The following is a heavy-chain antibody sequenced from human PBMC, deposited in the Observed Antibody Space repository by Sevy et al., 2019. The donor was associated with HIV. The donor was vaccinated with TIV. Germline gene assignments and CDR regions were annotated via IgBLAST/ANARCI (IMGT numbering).Heavy chain of an antibody. CDR2: ISWDGGNT. V-gene: IGHV3-43*01. CDR1: GFTFDDYT. Sequence: GALRLSCAASGFTFDDYTMYWVRQAPGKGLEWVSLISWDGGNTYYADSVKGRFTISRDNSKNSLYLQMNSLRTEDTALYYCARGRDYFDYWGQGTLVTVSS. CDR3: ARGRDYFDY. J-gene: IGHJ4*02. D-gene: IGHD3-16*01.